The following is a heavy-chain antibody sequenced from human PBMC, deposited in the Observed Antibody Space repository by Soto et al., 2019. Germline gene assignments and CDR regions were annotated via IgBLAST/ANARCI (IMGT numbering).Heavy chain of an antibody. J-gene: IGHJ4*02. V-gene: IGHV3-74*01. Sequence: GGSLRLSCAASGFTLRTYTMDWVRQAPGKGLEWVSRINADGTSTSYADSVKGRFTISRDNAKNTLYLHVNSLRAEDTAVYYCVKVLARGVGVPRFYFDSWGQGALVTVSS. D-gene: IGHD2-2*01. CDR2: INADGTST. CDR1: GFTLRTYT. CDR3: VKVLARGVGVPRFYFDS.